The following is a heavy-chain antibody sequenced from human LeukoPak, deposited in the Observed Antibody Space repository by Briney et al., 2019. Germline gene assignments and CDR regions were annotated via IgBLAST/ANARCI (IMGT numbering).Heavy chain of an antibody. CDR2: INQDGGEK. Sequence: GGSLRLSCAASGFTVNSNYMSWVRQAPGKGLEWVASINQDGGEKYSLDSVKGRFTISRDNTKSSLYLQMNSLRAEDTAMYYCARYRHLYYWGQGTLVTVSS. D-gene: IGHD3-16*01. V-gene: IGHV3-7*01. CDR1: GFTVNSNY. J-gene: IGHJ4*02. CDR3: ARYRHLYY.